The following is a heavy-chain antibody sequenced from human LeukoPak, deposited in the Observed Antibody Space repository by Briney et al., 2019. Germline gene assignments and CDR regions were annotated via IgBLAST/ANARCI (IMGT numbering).Heavy chain of an antibody. CDR3: AREAQQLVTTYFDY. CDR1: GYTFTSYG. Sequence: ASVKVSCKASGYTFTSYGISWVRRAPGQGLELMGWISAYNGNSYYAQKLQGRVTMTTDTSTSTAYMELRSLRSDDTAVYYCAREAQQLVTTYFDYWGQGTLVTVSS. J-gene: IGHJ4*02. D-gene: IGHD6-13*01. V-gene: IGHV1-18*01. CDR2: ISAYNGNS.